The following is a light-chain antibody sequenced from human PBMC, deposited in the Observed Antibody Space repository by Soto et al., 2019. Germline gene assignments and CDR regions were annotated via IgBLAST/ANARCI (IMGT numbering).Light chain of an antibody. CDR3: QQRSNWPIT. Sequence: ERVVTQSPATLSFCPWEIATLSCRASQSVSSNLAWYQQKPGQAPRLLIYGASTRATGIPARFSGSGSGTDFTLTISSLQSEDSAVYYCQQRSNWPITFGQGTRLEIK. V-gene: IGKV3-15*01. CDR1: QSVSSN. J-gene: IGKJ5*01. CDR2: GAS.